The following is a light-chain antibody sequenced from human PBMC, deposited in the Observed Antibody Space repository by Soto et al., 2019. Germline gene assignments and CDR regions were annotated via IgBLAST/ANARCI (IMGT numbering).Light chain of an antibody. CDR1: QSVSSSY. CDR2: GAS. J-gene: IGKJ5*01. V-gene: IGKV3D-20*02. CDR3: QQRSKLFT. Sequence: EIVLTQSPGTLSLSPGERATLSCRASQSVSSSYLAWYQQKPGQAPRLLIYGASSRATGIPDRFSGSGSGTDFTLTISRLEPEDFAVYYCQQRSKLFTFGQGTRLEIK.